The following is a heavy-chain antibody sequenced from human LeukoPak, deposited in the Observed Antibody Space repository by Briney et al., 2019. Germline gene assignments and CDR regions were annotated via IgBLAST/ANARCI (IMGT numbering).Heavy chain of an antibody. Sequence: GGSLRLSCAASGFTFDDYAMHWVRQAPGKGLEWVSGISWNSGSIGYADSVKGRFTISRDNAKNSLYLQMNSLRAEDTALYYCAKDFNPSTPYYYDSSGYYYAHYFDYWGQGTLVTVSS. CDR2: ISWNSGSI. D-gene: IGHD3-22*01. J-gene: IGHJ4*02. CDR3: AKDFNPSTPYYYDSSGYYYAHYFDY. V-gene: IGHV3-9*01. CDR1: GFTFDDYA.